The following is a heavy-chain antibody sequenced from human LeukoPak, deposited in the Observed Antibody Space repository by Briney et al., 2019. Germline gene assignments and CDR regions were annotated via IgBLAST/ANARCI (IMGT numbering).Heavy chain of an antibody. CDR2: ISYSGRA. V-gene: IGHV4-59*01. D-gene: IGHD3-10*01. CDR1: GVSITSYH. Sequence: PSQTLSPICTVTGVSITSYHWSWIRQPPGKGLEWIGYISYSGRANYNPSLKSRATILLATSKHQFSLRPTCVPPSHPAVTYCARGQLGSGMDDPWGQGTLVTVSS. CDR3: ARGQLGSGMDDP. J-gene: IGHJ5*02.